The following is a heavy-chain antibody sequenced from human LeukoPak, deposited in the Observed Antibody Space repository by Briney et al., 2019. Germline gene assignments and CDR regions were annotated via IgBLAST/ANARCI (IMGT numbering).Heavy chain of an antibody. J-gene: IGHJ4*02. D-gene: IGHD2-2*02. CDR2: ITPIFATP. CDR1: GGTFSNYA. Sequence: SVKVSCKASGGTFSNYATSWVRQAPGQGLEWMGGITPIFATPSYAQKFQGRVTITADESTSTAYMELSGLRSEDTAVYYCARWAGYCRITNCYSAFDYWGQGTLVTVSS. CDR3: ARWAGYCRITNCYSAFDY. V-gene: IGHV1-69*13.